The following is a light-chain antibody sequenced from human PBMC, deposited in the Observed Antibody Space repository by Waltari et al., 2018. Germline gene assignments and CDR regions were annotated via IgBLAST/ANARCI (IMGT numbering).Light chain of an antibody. CDR3: QQRASWPVT. CDR1: QSVSSY. V-gene: IGKV3-11*01. CDR2: DAS. Sequence: EIVLTQSPATLSLSPGDSAALSCRASQSVSSYLAWYQQKPGQAPRLLIYDASNRATGIPARFGGYGSGTDFSLTISSLEPEDFAVYYCQQRASWPVTFGQGTRLESK. J-gene: IGKJ5*01.